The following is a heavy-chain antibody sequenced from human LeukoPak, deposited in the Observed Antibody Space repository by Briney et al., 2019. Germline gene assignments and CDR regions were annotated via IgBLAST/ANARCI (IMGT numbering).Heavy chain of an antibody. CDR3: ARELTPDSSGYYPPAHRFDP. D-gene: IGHD3-22*01. CDR1: GYTFTGYY. CDR2: INPSGGST. Sequence: GASVKVSCKASGYTFTGYYMHWVRQAPGQGLEWMGIINPSGGSTSYAQKFQGRVTMTRDTSTSTVYMELSSLRSEDTAVYYCARELTPDSSGYYPPAHRFDPWGQGTLVTVSS. V-gene: IGHV1-46*01. J-gene: IGHJ5*02.